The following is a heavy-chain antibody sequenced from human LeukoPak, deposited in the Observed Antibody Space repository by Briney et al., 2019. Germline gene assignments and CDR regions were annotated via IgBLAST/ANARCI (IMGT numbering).Heavy chain of an antibody. Sequence: GGSLRLSCAASGFTFSSYGMHWVRQAPGKGLVWVAVIWYDGSNKYYADSVKGRFTISRDNSKNTLYLQMNRLRAEDTAVYYCARAAYDSSGYLTLWGQGTLVTVSS. V-gene: IGHV3-33*01. D-gene: IGHD3-22*01. J-gene: IGHJ4*02. CDR2: IWYDGSNK. CDR3: ARAAYDSSGYLTL. CDR1: GFTFSSYG.